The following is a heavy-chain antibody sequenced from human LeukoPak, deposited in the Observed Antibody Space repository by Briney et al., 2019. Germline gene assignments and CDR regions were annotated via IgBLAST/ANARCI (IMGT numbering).Heavy chain of an antibody. CDR1: GYTFINNW. Sequence: APVKVSCEASGYTFINNWMHWVRQAPGQGLEWIGLINPTGTGTLYAQKFQGRVTMTRDMSTSTDYVELSSLRSEDTAVYYCARDNSVGDIAWWFDPWGQGTLVTVSS. CDR3: ARDNSVGDIAWWFDP. D-gene: IGHD3-10*01. J-gene: IGHJ5*02. V-gene: IGHV1-46*01. CDR2: INPTGTGT.